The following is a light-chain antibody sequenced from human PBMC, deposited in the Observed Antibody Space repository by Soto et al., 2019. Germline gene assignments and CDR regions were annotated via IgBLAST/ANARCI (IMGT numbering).Light chain of an antibody. CDR3: SSYSSSGTLFV. Sequence: QSVLTQPASVSGSPGQSITVSCTGTSSDVGGHNYVSWFQQHPGQAPKPLIYEVTTRPSGVSTRFSGSKSGNTASLTISGLQAEDEADYHCSSYSSSGTLFVFGTGTKVTVL. CDR2: EVT. J-gene: IGLJ1*01. CDR1: SSDVGGHNY. V-gene: IGLV2-14*01.